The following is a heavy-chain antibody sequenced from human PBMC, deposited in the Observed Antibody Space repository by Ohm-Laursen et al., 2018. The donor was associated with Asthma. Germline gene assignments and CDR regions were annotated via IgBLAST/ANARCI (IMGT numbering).Heavy chain of an antibody. CDR3: AKADTIFGVGLFDY. V-gene: IGHV3-9*01. Sequence: SLRLSCAAFGFTFDDYAMHWVRQAPGKGLEWVSGISWNSGSIGYADSVKGRFTISRDNAKNSLYLQMNSLRAEDTALYYCAKADTIFGVGLFDYWGQGTLVTVSS. CDR2: ISWNSGSI. J-gene: IGHJ4*02. D-gene: IGHD3-3*01. CDR1: GFTFDDYA.